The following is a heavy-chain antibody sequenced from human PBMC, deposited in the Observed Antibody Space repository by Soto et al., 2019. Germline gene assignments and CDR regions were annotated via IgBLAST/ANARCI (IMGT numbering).Heavy chain of an antibody. V-gene: IGHV3-7*01. D-gene: IGHD6-19*01. Sequence: EVQLVESGGDLVQPGESLRLSCAASGFTFGSYWVGWVRQAPGKGPQWVANLSPDGSETYYVDSVRGRFTISRDNARNSLYLQMSSLRAEDTAVYYCTRDASGWSVYWGRGTLVTFSS. CDR2: LSPDGSET. J-gene: IGHJ4*02. CDR1: GFTFGSYW. CDR3: TRDASGWSVY.